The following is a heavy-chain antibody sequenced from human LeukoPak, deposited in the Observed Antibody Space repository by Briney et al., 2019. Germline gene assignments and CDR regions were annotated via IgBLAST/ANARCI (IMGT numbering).Heavy chain of an antibody. Sequence: PGGSLRLSCAASGFTLSVYGMHWVRQAQGKGLEWVAFISNDGSSRYYVDSVKGRFTISRDNAKNSLYLQMNSLRAEDTAVYYCARKYCSTTSCLFDNWGQGTLVTVSS. J-gene: IGHJ4*02. CDR2: ISNDGSSR. D-gene: IGHD2-2*01. V-gene: IGHV3-30*03. CDR3: ARKYCSTTSCLFDN. CDR1: GFTLSVYG.